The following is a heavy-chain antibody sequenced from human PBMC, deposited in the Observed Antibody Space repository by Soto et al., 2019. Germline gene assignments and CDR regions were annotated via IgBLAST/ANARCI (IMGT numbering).Heavy chain of an antibody. Sequence: EVHLVESGGGLVQPGESLRLSCAASGFIFTSYAINWVRQAPGKGLEWVSYISSSGTIIYYADSVKGRFTISRDNAKNSLYLPMNSLRAEDTAVYYCASFSRMTDGYYWGQGTLVTVSS. CDR3: ASFSRMTDGYY. V-gene: IGHV3-48*01. J-gene: IGHJ4*02. CDR2: ISSSGTII. CDR1: GFIFTSYA. D-gene: IGHD4-17*01.